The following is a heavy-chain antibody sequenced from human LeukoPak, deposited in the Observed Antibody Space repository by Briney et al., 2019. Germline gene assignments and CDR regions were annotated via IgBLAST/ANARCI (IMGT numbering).Heavy chain of an antibody. J-gene: IGHJ6*03. CDR1: GGSISSSSYY. D-gene: IGHD6-6*01. V-gene: IGHV4-39*07. Sequence: SETLSLTCTVSGGSISSSSYYWGWIRQPPGKGLEWIGSIYYSGSTYYNPSLKSRVTISVDTSKNQFSLKLSSVTAADTAVYYCARISGSSTSRYYYYYMDVWGKGTTVTVSS. CDR3: ARISGSSTSRYYYYYMDV. CDR2: IYYSGST.